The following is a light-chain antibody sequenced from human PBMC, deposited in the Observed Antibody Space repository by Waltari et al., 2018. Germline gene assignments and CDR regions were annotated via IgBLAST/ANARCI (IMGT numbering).Light chain of an antibody. J-gene: IGKJ4*01. Sequence: DIVMTQSPDSLAVSLGERATINCKSSQGVFSSSANKNYLAWYQQNQGQPPKLLIYWASIRESGVPDRFSGSGSGTDFTLTISSLQAEDVAVYYCQQYYSLPLTFGGGTKVEI. CDR1: QGVFSSSANKNY. CDR3: QQYYSLPLT. V-gene: IGKV4-1*01. CDR2: WAS.